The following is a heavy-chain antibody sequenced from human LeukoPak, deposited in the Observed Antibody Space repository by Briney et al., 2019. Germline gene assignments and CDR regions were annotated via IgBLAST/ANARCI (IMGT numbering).Heavy chain of an antibody. J-gene: IGHJ4*02. V-gene: IGHV3-30*04. CDR2: MSNDGSNE. D-gene: IGHD3-10*01. CDR3: ARGTGSGSYIIDY. Sequence: PGTSLRLSCAASGFTFSNYAMPWVRQGPGKGLEWVAIMSNDGSNEKYADSVRGRFTISRDNSKNTLYVQMNSLRSEDTAVYYCARGTGSGSYIIDYWGQGILVTVSS. CDR1: GFTFSNYA.